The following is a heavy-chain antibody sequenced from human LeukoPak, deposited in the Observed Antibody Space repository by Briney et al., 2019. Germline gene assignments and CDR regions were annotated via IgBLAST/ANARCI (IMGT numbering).Heavy chain of an antibody. CDR3: AKVLKDIVVVPAAIDYGMGV. D-gene: IGHD2-2*01. CDR2: ITGSGSIT. CDR1: GFTFSSYA. V-gene: IGHV3-23*01. Sequence: GGSLRLSCAASGFTFSSYAMNWVRQAPGKGLEWVSSITGSGSITYYADSVTGRFTISRDNSKNTLYLQMNSLRAEDTAVYYCAKVLKDIVVVPAAIDYGMGVWGQGTTVTVSS. J-gene: IGHJ6*02.